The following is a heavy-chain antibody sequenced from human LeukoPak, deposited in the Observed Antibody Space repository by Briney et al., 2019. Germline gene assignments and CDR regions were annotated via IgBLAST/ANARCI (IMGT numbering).Heavy chain of an antibody. J-gene: IGHJ4*02. CDR1: GGSIRSGDHY. Sequence: PSETLSLTCTVSGGSIRSGDHYWGWIRQPPGKGLEWIGNIYYSGTTYYNPSLKSRVAISVDTSKNQFSLKLSSVTAADTAVYYCARDLAGHFGGFYFDYWGQGTLVTVSS. CDR2: IYYSGTT. CDR3: ARDLAGHFGGFYFDY. V-gene: IGHV4-39*07. D-gene: IGHD2-21*01.